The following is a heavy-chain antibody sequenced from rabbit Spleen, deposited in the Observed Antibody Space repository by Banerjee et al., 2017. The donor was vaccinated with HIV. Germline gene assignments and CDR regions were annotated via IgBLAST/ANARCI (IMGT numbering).Heavy chain of an antibody. J-gene: IGHJ6*01. D-gene: IGHD8-1*01. Sequence: EQLEESGGGLVKSEGSLTLTCKASGVSFSFSSYMCWVRQAPGKGLEWIACIEVGSSDFTYFATWAKGRFTISKTSSTTVTLQVTRLTAADTTTYFCARDTGSSFSSYGMDLWGPGTLV. V-gene: IGHV1S45*01. CDR1: GVSFSFSSY. CDR3: ARDTGSSFSSYGMDL. CDR2: IEVGSSDFT.